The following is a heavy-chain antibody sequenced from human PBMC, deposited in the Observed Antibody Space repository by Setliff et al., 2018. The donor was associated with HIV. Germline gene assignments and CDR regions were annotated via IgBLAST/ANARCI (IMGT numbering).Heavy chain of an antibody. CDR1: GGSFSDYF. J-gene: IGHJ3*02. D-gene: IGHD3-10*01. CDR2: IRPSGGT. Sequence: PSETLSLTCAVYGGSFSDYFWTWIRQPPGKGLGWIGKIRPSGGTNYNPSLKSRVTISVDSSKNQFSLKLSSVTAADTAVYFCARTLWFEESASYDAFDIWGQGTMVTVSS. CDR3: ARTLWFEESASYDAFDI. V-gene: IGHV4-34*01.